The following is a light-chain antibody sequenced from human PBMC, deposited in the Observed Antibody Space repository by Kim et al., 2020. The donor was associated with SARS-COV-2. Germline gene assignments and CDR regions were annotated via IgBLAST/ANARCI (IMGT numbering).Light chain of an antibody. Sequence: AAVGDSVTRTCRESQAVGNYLVWFQQKAGKGPKRLIYAASTLESVGPSRFSGSGSGTEFTLTISSLQPEDSASEVCLQHNVYPLTFGGGTKLEI. CDR1: QAVGNY. CDR2: AAS. J-gene: IGKJ4*01. V-gene: IGKV1-17*03. CDR3: LQHNVYPLT.